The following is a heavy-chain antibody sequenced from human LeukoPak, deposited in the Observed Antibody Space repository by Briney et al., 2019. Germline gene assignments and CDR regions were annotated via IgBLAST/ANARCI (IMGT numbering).Heavy chain of an antibody. CDR2: IIPILGIA. D-gene: IGHD3-10*01. CDR3: ARCRVRGVTEDAFDI. CDR1: GGTFSSYA. V-gene: IGHV1-69*04. J-gene: IGHJ3*02. Sequence: SVKVSCKASGGTFSSYAISWVRQAPGQGLEWMGRIIPILGIANYAQKFQGRVTITADKSTSTACMELSSLRSEDTAVYYCARCRVRGVTEDAFDIWGQGTMVTVSS.